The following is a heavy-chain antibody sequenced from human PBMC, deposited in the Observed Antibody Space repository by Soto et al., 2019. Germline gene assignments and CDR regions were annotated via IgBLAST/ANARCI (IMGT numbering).Heavy chain of an antibody. CDR2: IYYTGST. CDR3: ASVQTYYYASRGYGRDAFDI. CDR1: GGSFSGYY. V-gene: IGHV4-34*11. J-gene: IGHJ3*02. D-gene: IGHD3-22*01. Sequence: PSETLSLTCAVYGGSFSGYYWSWIRQPPGKGLEWVGYIYYTGSTNYNPSLRSRVTISVDTSKNQFSLKLSSVTAADTAVYYCASVQTYYYASRGYGRDAFDIWGLGTMVTVSS.